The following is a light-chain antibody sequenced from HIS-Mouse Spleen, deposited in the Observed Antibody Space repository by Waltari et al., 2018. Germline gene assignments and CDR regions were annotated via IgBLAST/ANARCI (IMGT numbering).Light chain of an antibody. Sequence: QSALTPPASVSGSPGQSITISCTGTSSYVGSYNLVSWYQQHPGKAPKLMIYEGSKRPSGVSNRFSGSKSGNTASLTISGLQAEDEADYYCCSYAGSSTLVFGGGTKLTVL. CDR1: SSYVGSYNL. V-gene: IGLV2-23*01. CDR3: CSYAGSSTLV. J-gene: IGLJ3*02. CDR2: EGS.